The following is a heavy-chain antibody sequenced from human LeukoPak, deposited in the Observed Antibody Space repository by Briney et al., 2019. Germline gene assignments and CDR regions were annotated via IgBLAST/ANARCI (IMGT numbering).Heavy chain of an antibody. D-gene: IGHD6-19*01. CDR2: IYYSGST. V-gene: IGHV4-39*07. CDR1: GGSISSSSYY. J-gene: IGHJ4*02. CDR3: ARDRAVAGAKYYFDY. Sequence: SETLSLTCTVSGGSISSSSYYWGWIRQPPGKGLEWIGSIYYSGSTYYNPSLKSRVTISVDTSKNQFSLKLSSVIAADTAVYYCARDRAVAGAKYYFDYWGQGTLVTVSS.